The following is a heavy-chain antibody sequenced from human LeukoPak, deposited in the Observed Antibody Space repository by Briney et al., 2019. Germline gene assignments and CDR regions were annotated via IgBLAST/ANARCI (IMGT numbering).Heavy chain of an antibody. J-gene: IGHJ4*02. Sequence: GGSLRLSCAASGFTFSSYAMHWVRQAPGKGLEWVAVISYDGSNKYYAVSVKGRFTISRDNSKNTLYLQMNSLRAEDTAVYYCAREHVWELAYFDYWGQGTLVTVSS. D-gene: IGHD3-10*01. CDR3: AREHVWELAYFDY. V-gene: IGHV3-30-3*01. CDR1: GFTFSSYA. CDR2: ISYDGSNK.